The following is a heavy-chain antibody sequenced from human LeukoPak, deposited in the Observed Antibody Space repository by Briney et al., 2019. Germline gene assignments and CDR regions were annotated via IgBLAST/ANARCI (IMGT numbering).Heavy chain of an antibody. CDR1: GYTFTSYA. V-gene: IGHV7-4-1*02. CDR3: AGGESTVVTNFDY. CDR2: INTNTGDP. Sequence: ASVKVSCKASGYTFTSYAMNWVRQAPGQGLEWMGWINTNTGDPTYAQGFTGRFVFSLDTSVSTAYLQISSLKAEDTAVYYCAGGESTVVTNFDYWGQGTLVTVSS. J-gene: IGHJ4*02. D-gene: IGHD4-23*01.